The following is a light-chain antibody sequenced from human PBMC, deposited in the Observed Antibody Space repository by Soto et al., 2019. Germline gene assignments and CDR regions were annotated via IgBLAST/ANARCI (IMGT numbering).Light chain of an antibody. V-gene: IGLV2-14*01. CDR1: GSDIATFNY. J-gene: IGLJ1*01. CDR2: QVT. Sequence: QSVLAQPASMSRSPGQSITISCTGSGSDIATFNYVSWYQQYPGKAPKLLIYQVTSRASGASHRFSGSKSGNTAALTISGLQPEDEAEYYCNSYSSTSFYVFGTGTKVTVL. CDR3: NSYSSTSFYV.